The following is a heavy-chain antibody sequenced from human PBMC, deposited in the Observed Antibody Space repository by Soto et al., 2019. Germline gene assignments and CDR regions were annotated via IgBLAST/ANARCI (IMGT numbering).Heavy chain of an antibody. CDR1: GFPFSYYA. V-gene: IGHV3-33*01. CDR3: ARAFCSDGVCYYYFDY. CDR2: MYYDGSND. Sequence: GGSLRLSCAASGFPFSYYAMHWVRQAPGKGLEWVAVMYYDGSNDYYADAVKGRFTISRDNSKSTLYLQMDSLRVEDTALYYCARAFCSDGVCYYYFDYWGQGTLVTVSS. D-gene: IGHD2-8*01. J-gene: IGHJ4*02.